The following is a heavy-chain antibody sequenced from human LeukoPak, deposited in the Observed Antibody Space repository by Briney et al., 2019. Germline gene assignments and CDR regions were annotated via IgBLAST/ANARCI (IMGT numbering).Heavy chain of an antibody. V-gene: IGHV3-30*02. CDR1: GFTFSIYG. J-gene: IGHJ6*03. Sequence: PGGSLRLSCAASGFTFSIYGMHWVRQAPGKGLEWVAFIRYDGSNKCYADSVKGRFTISRDNSKNTLYLQMNSLRAEDTAVYYCAKDLYCSGGSCYSSYMDVWGKGTTVTVSS. CDR2: IRYDGSNK. CDR3: AKDLYCSGGSCYSSYMDV. D-gene: IGHD2-15*01.